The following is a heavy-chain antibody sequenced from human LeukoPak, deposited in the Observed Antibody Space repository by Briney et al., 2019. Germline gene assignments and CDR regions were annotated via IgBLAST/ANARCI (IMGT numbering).Heavy chain of an antibody. Sequence: SETLSLTCAVYGGSFSGYYWSWIRQPPGKGLEWIGEINHSGSTNYNPSLKSRVTISVDTSKNQFSLKLSSVTAADTAVYYCAGSSSPGVFDFWGQGTLVTVFS. D-gene: IGHD6-6*01. CDR1: GGSFSGYY. CDR2: INHSGST. CDR3: AGSSSPGVFDF. J-gene: IGHJ4*02. V-gene: IGHV4-34*01.